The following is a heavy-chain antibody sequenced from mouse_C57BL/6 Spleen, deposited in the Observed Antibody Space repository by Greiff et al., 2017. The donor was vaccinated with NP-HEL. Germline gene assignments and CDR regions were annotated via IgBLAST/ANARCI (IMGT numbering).Heavy chain of an antibody. CDR1: GFTFSDYG. V-gene: IGHV5-17*01. J-gene: IGHJ4*01. CDR3: ARDYDYDPYYAMDY. CDR2: ISSGSSTI. D-gene: IGHD2-4*01. Sequence: EVQVVESGGGLVKPGGSLKLSCAASGFTFSDYGMHWVRQAPEKGLEWVAYISSGSSTIYYADTVKGRFTISRDNAKNTLCLQMTSLRSEDTAMYYCARDYDYDPYYAMDYWGQGTSVTVSS.